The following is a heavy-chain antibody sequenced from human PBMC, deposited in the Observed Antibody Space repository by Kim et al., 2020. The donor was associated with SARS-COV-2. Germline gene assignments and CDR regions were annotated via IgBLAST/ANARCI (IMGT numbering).Heavy chain of an antibody. CDR1: GVSISSFY. D-gene: IGHD1-26*01. V-gene: IGHV4-59*08. Sequence: SETLSLTCSVSGVSISSFYWSWIRQSPGTGLEWIWFISYNGSTKYNASHKSRVAVSTDTSKNQFSLKVNSVTATDTAVYYCARHGGAVFHDTEFDYWGQGTPVTVSS. CDR3: ARHGGAVFHDTEFDY. J-gene: IGHJ4*02. CDR2: ISYNGST.